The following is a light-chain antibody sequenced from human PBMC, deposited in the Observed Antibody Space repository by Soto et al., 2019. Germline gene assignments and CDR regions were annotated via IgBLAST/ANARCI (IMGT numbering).Light chain of an antibody. V-gene: IGKV3-20*01. CDR3: QQYGSSPLT. CDR1: QSVSSSY. Sequence: EIVLTQSRGTLSLSPGERATLSCSASQSVSSSYLAWYQQKPGQAPRLLIFGASSRATGIPDRFSGSGSGTDFTLTISRLEPEDVAVYYCQQYGSSPLTFGGGTKVEIK. CDR2: GAS. J-gene: IGKJ4*01.